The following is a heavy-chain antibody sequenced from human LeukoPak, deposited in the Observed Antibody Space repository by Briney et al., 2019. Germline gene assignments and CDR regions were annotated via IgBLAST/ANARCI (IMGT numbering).Heavy chain of an antibody. CDR1: GFTFSSYS. CDR3: ARGSGSYWGAFDI. Sequence: GGSLGLSCAASGFTFSSYSMNWVRQAPGKGLEWVSSISSSSSYIYYADSVKGRFTISRDNAKNSLYLQMNSLRAEDTAVYYCARGSGSYWGAFDIWGQGTMVTVSS. D-gene: IGHD1-26*01. V-gene: IGHV3-21*01. J-gene: IGHJ3*02. CDR2: ISSSSSYI.